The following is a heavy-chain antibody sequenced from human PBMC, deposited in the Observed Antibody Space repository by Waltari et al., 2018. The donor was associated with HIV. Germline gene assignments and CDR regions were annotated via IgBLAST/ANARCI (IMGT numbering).Heavy chain of an antibody. Sequence: QVQLQESGPGLVKPSQTLSLTCTVSGGPTSRGVYYWSWIRPPPGKGLECIWYMYYSGSTYSNPSLKSRVTISVDTSKNQFSLKLSSVTAADTAVYYCARVKIVGNWFDPWGQGTLVTVSS. J-gene: IGHJ5*02. CDR2: MYYSGST. D-gene: IGHD1-26*01. V-gene: IGHV4-30-4*01. CDR1: GGPTSRGVYY. CDR3: ARVKIVGNWFDP.